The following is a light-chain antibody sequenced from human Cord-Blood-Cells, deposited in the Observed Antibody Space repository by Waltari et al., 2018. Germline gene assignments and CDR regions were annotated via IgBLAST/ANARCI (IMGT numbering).Light chain of an antibody. J-gene: IGLJ3*02. CDR3: CSYAGSSTWV. CDR1: SSDAGSYNL. CDR2: EGS. V-gene: IGLV2-23*01. Sequence: QSALTQPASVSGSPGQSLTISRTGTSSDAGSYNLVSWYQQHPGKAPKLMIYEGSKRPSGVSNRFSGSKSGNTASLTISGLQAEDEADYYCCSYAGSSTWVFGGGTKLTVL.